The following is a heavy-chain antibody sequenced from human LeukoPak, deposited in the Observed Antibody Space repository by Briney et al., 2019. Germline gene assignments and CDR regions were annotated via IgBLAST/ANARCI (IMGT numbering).Heavy chain of an antibody. V-gene: IGHV4-39*01. J-gene: IGHJ4*02. Sequence: PSETLSLTCTVSGGSISSSSYYWGWIRQPPGKGLEWIGSIYYGGSTYYNPSLKSRVTISVDTSKNQFSLKLSSVTAADTAVYYCARQYIVVVPAAYFDYWGQGTLVTVSS. CDR2: IYYGGST. CDR1: GGSISSSSYY. CDR3: ARQYIVVVPAAYFDY. D-gene: IGHD2-2*01.